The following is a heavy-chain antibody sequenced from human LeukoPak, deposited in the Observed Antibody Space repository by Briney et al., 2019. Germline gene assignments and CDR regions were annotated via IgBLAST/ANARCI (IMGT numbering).Heavy chain of an antibody. CDR1: GFTVSSNY. D-gene: IGHD2-15*01. CDR2: IYSGGST. CDR3: ARVQAATSLYYYGMDV. J-gene: IGHJ6*02. Sequence: PGGSLRLSCAASGFTVSSNYMSWVRQAPGRGLEWVSVIYSGGSTYYADSVKGRFTISRDNSKNTLYLQMNSLRAEDTAVYYCARVQAATSLYYYGMDVWGLGTTVTVSS. V-gene: IGHV3-53*01.